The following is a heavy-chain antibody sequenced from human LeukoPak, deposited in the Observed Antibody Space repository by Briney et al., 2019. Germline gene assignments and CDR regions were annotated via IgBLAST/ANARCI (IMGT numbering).Heavy chain of an antibody. D-gene: IGHD6-13*01. Sequence: GASVKVSCKVSGYTLTELSMHWVRQAPGKGLEWMGGFDPEDGETICAQKFQGRVTMTEDTSTDTAYMELSSLRSEDTAVYYCARGYSSSWLPFYWGQGTLVTVSS. CDR1: GYTLTELS. CDR3: ARGYSSSWLPFY. J-gene: IGHJ4*02. V-gene: IGHV1-24*01. CDR2: FDPEDGET.